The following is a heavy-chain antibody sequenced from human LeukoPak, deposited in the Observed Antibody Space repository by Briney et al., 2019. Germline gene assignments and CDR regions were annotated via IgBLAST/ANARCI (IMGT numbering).Heavy chain of an antibody. CDR2: ISSSSSYI. D-gene: IGHD6-19*01. Sequence: GGSLRLSCAASGFTFSSYSMNWVRQAPGKGLEWVSSISSSSSYIYYADSVKGRFTISRDNAKNSLYLQMNSLRAEDTAVYYCALTAVAGTYYFDYWGQGTLVTVSS. CDR3: ALTAVAGTYYFDY. V-gene: IGHV3-21*01. CDR1: GFTFSSYS. J-gene: IGHJ4*02.